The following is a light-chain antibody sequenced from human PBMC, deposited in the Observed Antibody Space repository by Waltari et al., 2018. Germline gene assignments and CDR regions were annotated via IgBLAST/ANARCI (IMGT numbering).Light chain of an antibody. J-gene: IGKJ4*01. CDR3: QQRSSLLPVT. Sequence: EIVLTQSPGTVSLSPGERATLSCRASQNVDNYVAWYQQRPGQTPKLLIYDASNRATGVPARFSGSGSGTDFTLTISGLESEDFAVDYYQQRSSLLPVTFGGGTKVEIK. CDR2: DAS. V-gene: IGKV3-11*01. CDR1: QNVDNY.